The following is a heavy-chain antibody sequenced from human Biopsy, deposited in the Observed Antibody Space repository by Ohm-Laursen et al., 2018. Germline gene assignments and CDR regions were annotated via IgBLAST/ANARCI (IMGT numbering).Heavy chain of an antibody. CDR2: IFASGGRT. D-gene: IGHD5-18*01. Sequence: GSLRLSCAASGLNIGTNYTTWVRQAPGKGLDWVSIIFASGGRTYYADSVKGRFTISRDNSRDTLYLQMSSLRAEDTAVYYCAKDRYNYTPIGGFSMDVWGQGTTVTVSS. CDR3: AKDRYNYTPIGGFSMDV. CDR1: GLNIGTNY. J-gene: IGHJ6*02. V-gene: IGHV3-53*05.